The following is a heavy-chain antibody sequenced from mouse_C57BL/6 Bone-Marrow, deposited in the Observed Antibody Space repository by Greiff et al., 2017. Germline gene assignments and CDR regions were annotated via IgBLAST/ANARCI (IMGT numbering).Heavy chain of an antibody. CDR2: IDPDDGGT. CDR1: GFNITDYY. Sequence: VQLQQSGAELVKPGASVKLSCTASGFNITDYYMHWVKQRTEQGLEWIGRIDPDDGGTKYAPKFQGKATITADTSSNTAYLQLSSLTSEDTAVYYCARSRPWYFDVWGTGTTVTVSS. CDR3: ARSRPWYFDV. J-gene: IGHJ1*03. V-gene: IGHV14-2*01.